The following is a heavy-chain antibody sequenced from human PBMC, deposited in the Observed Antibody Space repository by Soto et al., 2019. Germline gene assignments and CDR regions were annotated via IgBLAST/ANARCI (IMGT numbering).Heavy chain of an antibody. CDR3: ARDPSYGEYDTHWYFDL. Sequence: ASVKVSCKASGYTFTSYAMHWVRQAPGQSLEWMGWINAGNGNTKYSQKFQGRVTITRDTSASTAYMELSSLRSEDTAVYYCARDPSYGEYDTHWYFDLRGRGTLVTVSS. CDR2: INAGNGNT. V-gene: IGHV1-3*01. D-gene: IGHD4-17*01. CDR1: GYTFTSYA. J-gene: IGHJ2*01.